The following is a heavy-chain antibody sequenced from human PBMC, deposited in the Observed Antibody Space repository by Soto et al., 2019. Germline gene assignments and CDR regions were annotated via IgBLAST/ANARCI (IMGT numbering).Heavy chain of an antibody. D-gene: IGHD3-10*01. Sequence: GGSLRLSCAASGFTFSSYVLHWVRQAPGKGLESVSLISNDGNNKYYTDSVKGRFTVSRDNSKNTLFLQMNSLRAGGTAVYYCARDLYYGSGSPLGYWGQGTLVTVSS. CDR2: ISNDGNNK. V-gene: IGHV3-30-3*01. CDR3: ARDLYYGSGSPLGY. J-gene: IGHJ4*02. CDR1: GFTFSSYV.